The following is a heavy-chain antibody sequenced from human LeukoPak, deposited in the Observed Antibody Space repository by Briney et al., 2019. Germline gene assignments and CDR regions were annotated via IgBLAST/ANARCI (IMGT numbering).Heavy chain of an antibody. CDR2: IYNGGSA. D-gene: IGHD6-13*01. CDR3: AREASYSGSWWYFDH. CDR1: GFIFSNHG. Sequence: PGGSLRLSCVASGFIFSNHGMSWVRQAPGKGLEWVSVIYNGGSADYADSVKGRFTISRDNSKNKVYLQMNSLRVEDTAVYYCAREASYSGSWWYFDHWGQGTLVTVSS. V-gene: IGHV3-66*01. J-gene: IGHJ4*02.